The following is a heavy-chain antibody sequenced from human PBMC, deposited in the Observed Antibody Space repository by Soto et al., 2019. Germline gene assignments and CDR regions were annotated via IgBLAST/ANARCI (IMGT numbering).Heavy chain of an antibody. V-gene: IGHV3-11*01. Sequence: AVGSLRLSCAASGFTFSGQYMTWLRQAPGKGLDWVAKISGSGTTIFYADSVEGRFTVSRDNTRNSVYLQMDSLRAEDTAVYYCATDPFYYASAYWGQGTLVTVSS. J-gene: IGHJ4*02. CDR3: ATDPFYYASAY. CDR1: GFTFSGQY. CDR2: ISGSGTTI. D-gene: IGHD3-10*01.